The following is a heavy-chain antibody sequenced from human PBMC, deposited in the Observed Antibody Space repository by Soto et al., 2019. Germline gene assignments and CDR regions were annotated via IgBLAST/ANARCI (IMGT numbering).Heavy chain of an antibody. J-gene: IGHJ4*02. CDR3: ATIAERWLIDY. CDR1: VFSFSSYW. CDR2: INSDGSSR. V-gene: IGHV3-74*01. D-gene: IGHD6-19*01. Sequence: PGGSLRLSCAASVFSFSSYWMQWVRQPPGKGLVWVSRINSDGSSRIYADSVKGRFTISRDNAKNTLYLQMNSLRADDTAVYYCATIAERWLIDYWGQGTLVTAPQ.